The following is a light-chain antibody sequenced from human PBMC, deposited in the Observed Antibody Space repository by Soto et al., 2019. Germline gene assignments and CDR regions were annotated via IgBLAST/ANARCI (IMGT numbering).Light chain of an antibody. CDR3: QQRTNWPPT. J-gene: IGKJ5*01. CDR2: DAS. CDR1: QSVSTY. V-gene: IGKV3-11*01. Sequence: ETVLTQSPVTLSLSPGERATLSCRASQSVSTYFAWYQQQPGQAPRLLIYDASKRATGVPARFSGSGSGTDFTLTISSLEPEDFGVYYCQQRTNWPPTFGQGTRLDIK.